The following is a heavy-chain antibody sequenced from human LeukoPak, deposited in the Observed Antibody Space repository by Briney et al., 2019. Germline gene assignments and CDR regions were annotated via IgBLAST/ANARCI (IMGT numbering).Heavy chain of an antibody. J-gene: IGHJ6*03. V-gene: IGHV1-8*01. CDR2: MNPNSGNT. CDR3: ARDGLRYCSGGSCYSGYYYYYYMDV. CDR1: GYTFTSYD. D-gene: IGHD2-15*01. Sequence: ASVKVSCKASGYTFTSYDINWVLQATGQGLEWMGWMNPNSGNTGYAQKFQGRVTMTRNTSISTAYMELSSLRSDDTAVYYCARDGLRYCSGGSCYSGYYYYYYMDVWGKGTTVTVSS.